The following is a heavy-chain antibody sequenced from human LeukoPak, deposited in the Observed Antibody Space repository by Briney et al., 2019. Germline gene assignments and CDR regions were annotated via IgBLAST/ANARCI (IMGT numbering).Heavy chain of an antibody. V-gene: IGHV4-34*01. CDR3: ARIAVAGTVGYYYYYMDV. D-gene: IGHD6-19*01. Sequence: PSETLSLTCAVYGGSFSGYYWSWIRQPPGKGLEWIGEINHSGSTNYNPSLKSRVTISVDTSKNQFSLKLSSVTAADTAVYYCARIAVAGTVGYYYYYMDVWGKGTTVTISS. CDR1: GGSFSGYY. J-gene: IGHJ6*03. CDR2: INHSGST.